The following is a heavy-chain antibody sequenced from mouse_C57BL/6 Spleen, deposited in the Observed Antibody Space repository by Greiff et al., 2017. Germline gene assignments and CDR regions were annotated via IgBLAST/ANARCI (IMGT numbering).Heavy chain of an antibody. CDR2: IYPGSGNT. J-gene: IGHJ2*01. CDR1: GYTFTDYY. CDR3: ARGVAHYFDY. D-gene: IGHD1-1*02. V-gene: IGHV1-76*01. Sequence: QVQLQQSGAELVRPGASVKLSCKASGYTFTDYYINWVKQRPGQGLEWIAWIYPGSGNTYYNEKFKGKATLTAEKSSSTAYMQLSSLTSEDSAVYFCARGVAHYFDYWGQGTTLTVSA.